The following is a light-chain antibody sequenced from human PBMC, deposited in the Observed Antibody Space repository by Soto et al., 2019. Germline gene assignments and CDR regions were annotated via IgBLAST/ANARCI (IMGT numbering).Light chain of an antibody. CDR2: DAS. Sequence: EIVLTQSPATLSLSPGERATLSCRASQSVSSYLAWYQQKPGQAPRLLIYDASNRATGIPARFSGSGSGTDTTLTISSLKPEAYAISYCQQRRSMLPYTFGQGTKLEIK. V-gene: IGKV3-11*01. J-gene: IGKJ2*01. CDR1: QSVSSY. CDR3: QQRRSMLPYT.